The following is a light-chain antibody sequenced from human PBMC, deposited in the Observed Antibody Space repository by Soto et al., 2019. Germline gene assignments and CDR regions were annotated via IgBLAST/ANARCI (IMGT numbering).Light chain of an antibody. V-gene: IGKV3-20*01. CDR1: QSVTSNH. CDR2: GAS. J-gene: IGKJ5*01. CDR3: QQYGGPPIT. Sequence: EIVLTQSPGTLSLSPGERATLSCRASQSVTSNHLAWYQQKPGQAPRPLIFGASIRATGIPDRFSGSGSGTDFTLTINRLEPEDFAVYYCQQYGGPPITFGQGTRLEIK.